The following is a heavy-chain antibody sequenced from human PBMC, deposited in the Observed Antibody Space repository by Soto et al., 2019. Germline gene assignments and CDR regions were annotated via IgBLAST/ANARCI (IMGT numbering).Heavy chain of an antibody. CDR3: ARDPGYSSGWYGGPGRYFDY. CDR1: GGTFTSHG. D-gene: IGHD6-19*01. CDR2: ISAYNGNT. J-gene: IGHJ4*02. Sequence: GASVKVSCKASGGTFTSHGISRVRQAPGQGLEWMGWISAYNGNTNYAQKLQGRVTMTTDTSTSTAYMELRSLRSDDTAVYYCARDPGYSSGWYGGPGRYFDYWGQGTLVTVS. V-gene: IGHV1-18*01.